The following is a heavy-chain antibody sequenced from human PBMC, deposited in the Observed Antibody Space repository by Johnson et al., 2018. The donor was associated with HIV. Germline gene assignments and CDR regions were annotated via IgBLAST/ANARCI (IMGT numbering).Heavy chain of an antibody. CDR1: GFNLEDYA. CDR2: INWNGPST. J-gene: IGHJ3*02. CDR3: AREGPSERAGFDI. V-gene: IGHV3-20*03. Sequence: VQLVESGGGVVRPGGSLRPSFAASGFNLEDYAMNWVRQAPGKGLEWVSGINWNGPSTGYAASVKGRFTIPRDNAEDSLYLQMNSLRAEDTAVYYCAREGPSERAGFDIWGQGTMVTVSS.